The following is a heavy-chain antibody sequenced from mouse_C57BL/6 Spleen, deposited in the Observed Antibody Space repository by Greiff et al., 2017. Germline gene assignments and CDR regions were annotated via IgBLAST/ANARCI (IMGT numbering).Heavy chain of an antibody. CDR3: ARGDYDVPWFAY. J-gene: IGHJ3*01. Sequence: VQLQQSGAELARPGASVKLSCKASGYTFTSYGISWVKQRTGQGLEWIGEIYPRSGNTYYNEKFKGKATLTADKSSSTAYIELRSLTSEDSAVYFCARGDYDVPWFAYWGQGTLVTVSA. D-gene: IGHD2-4*01. CDR2: IYPRSGNT. CDR1: GYTFTSYG. V-gene: IGHV1-81*01.